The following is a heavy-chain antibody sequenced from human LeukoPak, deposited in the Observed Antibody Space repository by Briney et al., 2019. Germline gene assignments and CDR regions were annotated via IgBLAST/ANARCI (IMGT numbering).Heavy chain of an antibody. Sequence: ASVKVSCKASGYTFTSYDINWVRQATGQGLEWMGWMNPNSGNTGYAQKFQGRVTMTRNTSISTAYMELSSLRSEDTAVYYCATDSGLTGYNYYYYGMDVWGQGTTVTVSS. D-gene: IGHD3-9*01. CDR3: ATDSGLTGYNYYYYGMDV. J-gene: IGHJ6*02. CDR1: GYTFTSYD. CDR2: MNPNSGNT. V-gene: IGHV1-8*01.